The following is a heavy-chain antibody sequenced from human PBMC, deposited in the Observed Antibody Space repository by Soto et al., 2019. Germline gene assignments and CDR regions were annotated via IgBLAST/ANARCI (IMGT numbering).Heavy chain of an antibody. Sequence: QVQLQESGPGLVKPSETLSLTCTVSGGSISSYYWSWIRQPPGKGLEWIGYIYYSGSTNYNPSLKSRVTIEVDTSKNQFSLKLSSVTAADTDVYYCARRYGSCFDYWGQGTLVTVSS. CDR2: IYYSGST. D-gene: IGHD5-18*01. J-gene: IGHJ4*02. V-gene: IGHV4-59*08. CDR1: GGSISSYY. CDR3: ARRYGSCFDY.